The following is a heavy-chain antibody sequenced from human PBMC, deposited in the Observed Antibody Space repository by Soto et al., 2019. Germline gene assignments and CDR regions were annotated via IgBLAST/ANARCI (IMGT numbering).Heavy chain of an antibody. CDR2: INPSGGST. CDR1: GYTLTSYY. V-gene: IGHV1-46*01. CDR3: ARKWFGDTDGIDV. Sequence: QAQLVQSGAEVKKPGASVKVSCKASGYTLTSYYMYWVRQAPGQGLEWMGMINPSGGSTNYAQKFQGRFTMTRDTSTGPVYMELSSLRSEDPAVYYCARKWFGDTDGIDVWGRGTTVIVSS. D-gene: IGHD3-10*01. J-gene: IGHJ6*02.